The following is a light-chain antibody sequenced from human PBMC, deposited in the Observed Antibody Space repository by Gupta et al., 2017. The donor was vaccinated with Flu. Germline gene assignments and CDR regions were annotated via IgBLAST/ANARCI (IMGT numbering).Light chain of an antibody. CDR1: SSDVGAYNH. CDR3: CSFAGRYTFL. V-gene: IGLV2-11*01. CDR2: DVI. J-gene: IGLJ3*02. Sequence: QSALTQPHSVSGSPGQSVTISCTGTSSDVGAYNHVSWYQQYPGSAPKVMIFDVIKRPSGVPDRFSGSKSGNTASLTISGLQAEDEGDYYCCSFAGRYTFLFGGGTKLTVL.